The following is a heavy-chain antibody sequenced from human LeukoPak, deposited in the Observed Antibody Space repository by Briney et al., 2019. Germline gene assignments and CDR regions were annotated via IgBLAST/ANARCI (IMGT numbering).Heavy chain of an antibody. J-gene: IGHJ3*02. V-gene: IGHV3-7*01. Sequence: GSLRLSCSASGFHLCRFWMSWVRQAPGKGLEWVAIIKQDESEKYYVDSVKGRFTISRDNAKNSLYLQMNSLRAEDTAVYYCARDHEIWGQGTMVTVSS. CDR2: IKQDESEK. CDR3: ARDHEI. CDR1: GFHLCRFW.